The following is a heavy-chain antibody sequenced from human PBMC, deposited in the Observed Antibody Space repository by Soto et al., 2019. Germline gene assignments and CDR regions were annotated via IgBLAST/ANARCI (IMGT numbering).Heavy chain of an antibody. J-gene: IGHJ4*02. D-gene: IGHD6-13*01. CDR1: GFTFSGYG. CDR3: AKEQGRVAAALDY. V-gene: IGHV3-23*01. Sequence: EVQLLESGGDLVQRGGSLRLSCAASGFTFSGYGMSWVRQAPGKGLEWVSSITSSGSNTYDVDSVKGRFTISRDNSKNTLYLQMNSLTVEDTAVYYWAKEQGRVAAALDYWGQGTLVTVSS. CDR2: ITSSGSNT.